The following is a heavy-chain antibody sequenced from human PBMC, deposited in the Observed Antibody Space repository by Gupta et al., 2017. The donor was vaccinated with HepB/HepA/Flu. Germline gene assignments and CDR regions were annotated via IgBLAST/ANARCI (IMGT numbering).Heavy chain of an antibody. D-gene: IGHD3-3*02. V-gene: IGHV3-23*01. Sequence: EVHLLQSGGGLVQPGGSLRLSCAAAGLTLTGTAMSWVRQAPGKGLEWVSGIGSAMRTHDADSVKGRFTISRDNSQNTLSLEMNSLRAEDTAVYYCAKYLHFWSAMDVCGEGTTVTVSS. J-gene: IGHJ6*03. CDR3: AKYLHFWSAMDV. CDR1: GLTLTGTA. CDR2: IGSAMRT.